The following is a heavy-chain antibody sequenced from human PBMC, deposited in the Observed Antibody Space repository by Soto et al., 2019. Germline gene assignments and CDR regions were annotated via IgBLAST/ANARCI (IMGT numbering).Heavy chain of an antibody. V-gene: IGHV1-69*13. CDR1: GGTFSSYA. J-gene: IGHJ5*02. D-gene: IGHD6-19*01. CDR3: ARAARLAVAGTGHYWFDP. Sequence: GASVKVSGKASGGTFSSYAISWVRQAPGQGLEWMGGIIPIFGTANYAQKFQGRVTITADESTSTAYMELSSLRSEDTAVYYCARAARLAVAGTGHYWFDPWGQGTLVTVSS. CDR2: IIPIFGTA.